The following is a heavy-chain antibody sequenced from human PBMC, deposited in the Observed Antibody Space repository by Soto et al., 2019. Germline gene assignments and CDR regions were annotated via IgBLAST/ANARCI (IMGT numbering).Heavy chain of an antibody. Sequence: PSETLSLTCTVSGGSIGSGDYYWSWIRQPPGKGLEWIGYIYYSGNTYYNPSLKSRLTISLDTSKNQFSLNLSSVTAADTAGYFCARVPRQLEPTLCFDPWGQATPVTVSS. CDR3: ARVPRQLEPTLCFDP. CDR2: IYYSGNT. D-gene: IGHD1-1*01. CDR1: GGSIGSGDYY. J-gene: IGHJ5*02. V-gene: IGHV4-30-4*01.